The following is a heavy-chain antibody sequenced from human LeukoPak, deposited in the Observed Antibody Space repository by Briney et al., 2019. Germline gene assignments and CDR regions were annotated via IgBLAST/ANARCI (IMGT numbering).Heavy chain of an antibody. V-gene: IGHV3-21*01. CDR1: GSTFSNYS. CDR2: ISSSSSYI. J-gene: IGHJ3*02. CDR3: ARDITTMVVAVSRLFGDAFDI. D-gene: IGHD2-15*01. Sequence: GGSLRLSCAASGSTFSNYSMNWVRQAPGKGLEWVSSISSSSSYIYYADSVKGRFTISRDNAKNSLYLQMNSLRAEDTAVYYCARDITTMVVAVSRLFGDAFDIWGQGTMVTVSS.